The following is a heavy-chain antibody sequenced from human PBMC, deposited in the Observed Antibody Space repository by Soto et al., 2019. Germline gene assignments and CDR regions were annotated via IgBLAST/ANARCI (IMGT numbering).Heavy chain of an antibody. Sequence: PGGSLRLSCAASGFTFSSYGMHWVRQAPGKWLEWVAVIWYDGSNKYYADSVKGRFTISRDNSKNTLYLQMNSLRAEDTAVYYCARDGGDSSSFLGGPPFDYWGQGXLVTVYS. V-gene: IGHV3-33*01. J-gene: IGHJ4*02. D-gene: IGHD6-13*01. CDR1: GFTFSSYG. CDR3: ARDGGDSSSFLGGPPFDY. CDR2: IWYDGSNK.